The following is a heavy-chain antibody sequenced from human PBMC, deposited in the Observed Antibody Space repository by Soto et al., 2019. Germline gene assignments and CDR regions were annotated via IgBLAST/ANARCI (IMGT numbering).Heavy chain of an antibody. D-gene: IGHD3-22*01. CDR3: ASDGFYHSSGYCTFDY. CDR1: GGSISISNYH. J-gene: IGHJ4*02. Sequence: SDTLSLTCTVSGGSISISNYHWAWIRQPPGKGLEWIGTISYSGSTSYNPSLKSRVTISVDTSKNQFSLKLSSVTAADTAVYYCASDGFYHSSGYCTFDYWGQGTLVTVSS. CDR2: ISYSGST. V-gene: IGHV4-39*01.